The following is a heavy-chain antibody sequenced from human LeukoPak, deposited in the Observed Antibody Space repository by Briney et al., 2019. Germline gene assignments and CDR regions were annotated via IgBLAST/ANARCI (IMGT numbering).Heavy chain of an antibody. Sequence: PGGSLRLSCSASGFTFSTYWMHWVRQVPGKGLLWVSRISTDGSTITYADSVQGRFTISRDNAKTTLYLQMNGLRAEDTAVYYCARGRLSTSSWLTGYWGQGTLVTVPS. J-gene: IGHJ4*02. D-gene: IGHD5/OR15-5a*01. CDR3: ARGRLSTSSWLTGY. CDR2: ISTDGSTI. CDR1: GFTFSTYW. V-gene: IGHV3-74*01.